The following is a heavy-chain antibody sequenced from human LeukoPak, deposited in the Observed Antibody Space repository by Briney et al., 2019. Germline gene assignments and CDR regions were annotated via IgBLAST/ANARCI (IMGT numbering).Heavy chain of an antibody. CDR2: IKQDGSEK. V-gene: IGHV3-7*01. CDR3: AREATVVNYNWFDP. J-gene: IGHJ5*02. Sequence: GGSLRLSCAASGFTFSSYWMSWVRQAPGKGLEWVANIKQDGSEKYYVDSVKGRFTISRDNAKNSLYLQMNSLRAEDTAVYYCAREATVVNYNWFDPWGQETLVTVSS. D-gene: IGHD4-23*01. CDR1: GFTFSSYW.